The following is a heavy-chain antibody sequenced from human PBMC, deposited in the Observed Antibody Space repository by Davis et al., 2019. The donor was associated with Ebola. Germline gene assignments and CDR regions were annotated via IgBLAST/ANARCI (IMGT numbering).Heavy chain of an antibody. CDR3: TSLGSGLFDY. CDR1: GFIFSGSA. J-gene: IGHJ4*02. CDR2: IRSKANSYAT. Sequence: PGGSLRLSCAASGFIFSGSAMHWVRQASGKGLEWVGRIRSKANSYATAYAASVKGRFTISRDDSKNTAYLQMNSLKTEDTAVYYCTSLGSGLFDYWGQGTLVTVSS. V-gene: IGHV3-73*01. D-gene: IGHD2-2*03.